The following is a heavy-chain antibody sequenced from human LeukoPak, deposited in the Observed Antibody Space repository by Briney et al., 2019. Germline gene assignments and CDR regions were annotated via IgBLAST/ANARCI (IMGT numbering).Heavy chain of an antibody. CDR2: IYYSGST. V-gene: IGHV4-39*07. D-gene: IGHD3-16*01. Sequence: PSETLSLTCTVSGGSISSSSYYWGWIRQPPGKGLEWIGSIYYSGSTYYNPSLKSRVTISVDTSKNQFSLKLSSVTAADTAVYYCARGGVYDYVWGRQKYYFDYWGQGTLVTVSS. CDR3: ARGGVYDYVWGRQKYYFDY. J-gene: IGHJ4*02. CDR1: GGSISSSSYY.